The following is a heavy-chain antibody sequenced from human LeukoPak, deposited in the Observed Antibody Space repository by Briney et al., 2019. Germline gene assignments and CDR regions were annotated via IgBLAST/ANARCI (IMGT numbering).Heavy chain of an antibody. CDR1: DDSITMYY. Sequence: SETLSLTCSVSDDSITMYYWTWIRQPPGKGLEWIGYVDHTGSTNFNPSLNGRVSISRDTTKNLFSLRLRSVTAADTAVYYCARGLSVTNYYYYYMDVWGKGTTVTVSS. CDR2: VDHTGST. J-gene: IGHJ6*03. V-gene: IGHV4-59*12. D-gene: IGHD2-21*02. CDR3: ARGLSVTNYYYYYMDV.